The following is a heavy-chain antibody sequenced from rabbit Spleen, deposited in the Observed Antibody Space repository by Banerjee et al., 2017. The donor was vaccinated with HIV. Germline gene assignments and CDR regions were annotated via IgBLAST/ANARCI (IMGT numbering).Heavy chain of an antibody. CDR2: INMFTGKS. D-gene: IGHD3-1*01. CDR1: GVSLNDKDV. J-gene: IGHJ4*01. CDR3: AREGSITTFAFDL. Sequence: EQLEESGGGLVKPEGSLTLTCKASGVSLNDKDVMCWVRQAPGKGLEWIACINMFTGKSVYASWAKGRFIMSRPSSTTVTLQMTSLTVADTATYFCAREGSITTFAFDLWCQGSLVTVS. V-gene: IGHV1S45*01.